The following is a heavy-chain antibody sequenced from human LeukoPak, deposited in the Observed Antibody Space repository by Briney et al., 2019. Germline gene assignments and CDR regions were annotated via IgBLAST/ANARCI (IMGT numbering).Heavy chain of an antibody. Sequence: GGSLRLSCVASGFTFSSYWMSWVRQAPGKGLEWVANIKQDGSEKYYVDSVKGRFTISRDNAKNSLYLQMNSLRAEDTAVYYCARPDSSGSVYWGQGTLVTVSS. V-gene: IGHV3-7*01. CDR3: ARPDSSGSVY. D-gene: IGHD3-22*01. CDR2: IKQDGSEK. CDR1: GFTFSSYW. J-gene: IGHJ4*02.